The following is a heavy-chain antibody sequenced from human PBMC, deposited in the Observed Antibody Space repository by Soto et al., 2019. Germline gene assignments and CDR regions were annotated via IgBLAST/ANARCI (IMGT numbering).Heavy chain of an antibody. V-gene: IGHV3-23*01. CDR3: AKDSVDYGDYRGLDY. CDR1: GFTFSSYA. Sequence: EVQLLESGGGLVQPGGSLRLSCAASGFTFSSYAMTWVRQAPGKGLEWVSAISGSGTNRYYADSVKGRFTISRDNSKNTLYLQMNRLRAEDTDVYYCAKDSVDYGDYRGLDYWGQGTLVTVSS. CDR2: ISGSGTNR. D-gene: IGHD4-17*01. J-gene: IGHJ4*02.